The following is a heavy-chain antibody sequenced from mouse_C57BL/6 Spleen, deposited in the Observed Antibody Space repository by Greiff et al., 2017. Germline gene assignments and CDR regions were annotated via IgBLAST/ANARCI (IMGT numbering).Heavy chain of an antibody. CDR2: INPNNGGT. J-gene: IGHJ4*01. Sequence: VQLQQSGPELVKPGASVKIPCKASGYTFTDYNMDWVKQSHGKSLEWIGDINPNNGGTIYNQKFKGKATLTVDKSSSTAYMVLRSLTSDDTAVYYCARIGNYCYAMDYWGQGTSVTVSS. D-gene: IGHD1-1*01. CDR1: GYTFTDYN. CDR3: ARIGNYCYAMDY. V-gene: IGHV1-18*01.